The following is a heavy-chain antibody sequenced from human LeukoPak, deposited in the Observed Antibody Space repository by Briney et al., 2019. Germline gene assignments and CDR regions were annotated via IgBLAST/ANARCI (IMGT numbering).Heavy chain of an antibody. CDR1: GFTFSSYD. Sequence: GGSLRLSCAASGFTFSSYDMYWVRQAPGKGLDWVAFVRYDGSQKYYADSVKGRFTLSRDNSKNTLYLQMNSLRAEDTAVFYCAKGGARLHSYNFDYWGQGTLVTVSS. J-gene: IGHJ4*02. V-gene: IGHV3-30*02. D-gene: IGHD1-26*01. CDR3: AKGGARLHSYNFDY. CDR2: VRYDGSQK.